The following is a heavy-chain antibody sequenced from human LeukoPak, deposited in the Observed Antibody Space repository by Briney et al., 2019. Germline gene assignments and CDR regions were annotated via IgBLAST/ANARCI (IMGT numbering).Heavy chain of an antibody. CDR1: GFTFSNYW. CDR2: INPGGSST. J-gene: IGHJ4*02. Sequence: AGGSLGLSCAASGFTFSNYWMHWVRQVPGKGLVWVSRINPGGSSTTYADSVKGRFTISRDNAKNTLYLQMNSLRAEDTAVYYCARSNQADDYWGQGTLVTVSS. CDR3: ARSNQADDY. D-gene: IGHD4-11*01. V-gene: IGHV3-74*01.